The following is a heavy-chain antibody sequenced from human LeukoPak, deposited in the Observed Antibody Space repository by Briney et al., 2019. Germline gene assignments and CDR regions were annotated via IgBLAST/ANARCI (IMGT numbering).Heavy chain of an antibody. J-gene: IGHJ4*02. CDR1: GFTLSSYS. D-gene: IGHD3-10*01. CDR3: AKDYGSGSYYRAPSFDY. Sequence: GGSLRLSCAASGFTLSSYSMNWVRQAPGKGLEWVSTISGSGGSTYYADSVKGRFAISRDNSKNTLYLQMNSLRAEDTAVYYCAKDYGSGSYYRAPSFDYWGQGTLVTVSS. CDR2: ISGSGGST. V-gene: IGHV3-23*01.